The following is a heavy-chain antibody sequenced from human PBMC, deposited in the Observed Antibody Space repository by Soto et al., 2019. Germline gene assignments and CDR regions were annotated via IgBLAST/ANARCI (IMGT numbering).Heavy chain of an antibody. Sequence: PSETLSLTCAVSGGSISSGGYSWSWIRQPPGKGLEWIGYIYHSGSTYYNPSLKSRVTISVDRSKNQFSLKLSSVTAADTAVYYCARGLRITIFGVVPDAFDIWGQGTMVTVSS. J-gene: IGHJ3*02. V-gene: IGHV4-30-2*01. CDR1: GGSISSGGYS. CDR3: ARGLRITIFGVVPDAFDI. D-gene: IGHD3-3*01. CDR2: IYHSGST.